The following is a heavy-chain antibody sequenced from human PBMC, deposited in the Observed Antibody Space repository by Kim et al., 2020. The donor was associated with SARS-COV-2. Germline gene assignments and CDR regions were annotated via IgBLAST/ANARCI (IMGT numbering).Heavy chain of an antibody. D-gene: IGHD4-17*01. CDR3: AKDSGLRWQEGVVDY. CDR2: ISWNSGSI. J-gene: IGHJ4*02. V-gene: IGHV3-9*01. Sequence: GGSLRLSCAASGFTFDDYAMHWVRQAPGKGLEWVSGISWNSGSIGYADSVKGRFTISRDNAKNSLYLQMNSLRAEDTALYYCAKDSGLRWQEGVVDYWGQGTLVTVSS. CDR1: GFTFDDYA.